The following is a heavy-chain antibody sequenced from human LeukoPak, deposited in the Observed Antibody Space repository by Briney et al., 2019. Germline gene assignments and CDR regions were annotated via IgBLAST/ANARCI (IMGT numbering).Heavy chain of an antibody. CDR1: GYTFTSYG. D-gene: IGHD3-22*01. Sequence: ASVKVSCKASGYTFTSYGISWVRQAPGQGLEWMGWISAYNGNTNYAQKLQGRVTMTTDTSTSTAYMELRSLRSDDTAVYYCARGAYYYDSSGQPRRYYYYYMDVWGKGTTVTISS. V-gene: IGHV1-18*01. CDR3: ARGAYYYDSSGQPRRYYYYYMDV. CDR2: ISAYNGNT. J-gene: IGHJ6*03.